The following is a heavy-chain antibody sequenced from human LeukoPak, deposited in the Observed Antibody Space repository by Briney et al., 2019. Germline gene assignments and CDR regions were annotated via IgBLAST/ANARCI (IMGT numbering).Heavy chain of an antibody. CDR3: ARTDQARLGGLGKFQNWFDP. D-gene: IGHD6-6*01. J-gene: IGHJ5*02. Sequence: SETLSLTCTVSGGSISSGSYYWSWIRQPAGKGLEWIGRIYTSGSTNYNPSLKSRVTISVDTSKNQFSLKLNSVTAADTAVYYCARTDQARLGGLGKFQNWFDPWGQGTLVTVSS. V-gene: IGHV4-61*02. CDR1: GGSISSGSYY. CDR2: IYTSGST.